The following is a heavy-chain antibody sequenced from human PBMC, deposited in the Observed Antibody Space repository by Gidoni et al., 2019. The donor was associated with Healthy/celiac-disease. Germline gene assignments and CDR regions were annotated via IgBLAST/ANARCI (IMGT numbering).Heavy chain of an antibody. CDR1: GFTFSSYS. V-gene: IGHV3-21*01. D-gene: IGHD6-13*01. CDR3: ARDKSSSCFDY. J-gene: IGHJ4*02. CDR2: ISSSSSYI. Sequence: EVQLVESGGGLVKPGGSLRLSCAASGFTFSSYSMNWVRQAPGKGLEWVSSISSSSSYIYYEDSVKGRFTIYRDKAKNSLYLQMNSLRAEDTAVYYCARDKSSSCFDYWGQGTLVTVSS.